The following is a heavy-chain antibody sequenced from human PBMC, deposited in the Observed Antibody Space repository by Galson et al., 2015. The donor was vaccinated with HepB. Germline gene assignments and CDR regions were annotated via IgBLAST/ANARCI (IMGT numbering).Heavy chain of an antibody. CDR2: ISYDGSNK. J-gene: IGHJ6*02. CDR1: GFTFSSYG. V-gene: IGHV3-30*18. D-gene: IGHD2-2*01. CDR3: AKYTVVGVPAAKGLHYYYGMDV. Sequence: SLRLSCAASGFTFSSYGMHWVRQAPGKGLEWVAVISYDGSNKYYADSVKGRFTISRDNSKNTLYLQMNSLRAEDTAVYYCAKYTVVGVPAAKGLHYYYGMDVWGQGTTVTVSS.